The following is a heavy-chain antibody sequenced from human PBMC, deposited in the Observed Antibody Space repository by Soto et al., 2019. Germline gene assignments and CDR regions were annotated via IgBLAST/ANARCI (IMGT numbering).Heavy chain of an antibody. Sequence: EVQLVESGGGLVQPGGSLRLSCAASGFTFSSYWMHWVRQAPGKGLVWVSRINSDGSSTSYADSVKGRFSISRDNAKNTLYLQMNSQRAEDTAVYYCARGVRLNWYFELWGRCTRVTVSS. CDR2: INSDGSST. D-gene: IGHD2-8*01. J-gene: IGHJ2*01. CDR3: ARGVRLNWYFEL. V-gene: IGHV3-74*01. CDR1: GFTFSSYW.